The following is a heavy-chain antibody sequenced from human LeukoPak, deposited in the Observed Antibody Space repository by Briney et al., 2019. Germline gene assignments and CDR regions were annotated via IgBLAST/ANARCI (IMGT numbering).Heavy chain of an antibody. Sequence: SETLSLTCTVSGGSINNYYWTWIRQPPGKGLEWIGYIHTTGSTNYNPSLKTRVTISVDTSKNLFSLKLTSVTAAGTAVYYCARHGRYDAFDIWGRGTMVTVSS. CDR2: IHTTGST. J-gene: IGHJ3*02. CDR1: GGSINNYY. V-gene: IGHV4-4*09. D-gene: IGHD1-26*01. CDR3: ARHGRYDAFDI.